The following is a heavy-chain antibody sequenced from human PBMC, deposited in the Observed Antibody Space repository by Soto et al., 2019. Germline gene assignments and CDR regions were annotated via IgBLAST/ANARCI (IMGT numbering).Heavy chain of an antibody. V-gene: IGHV3-23*01. CDR1: AFTFNNYA. CDR3: AKSRYSDISGDFYDY. CDR2: IGGSGRTT. Sequence: GGSLRLSCAASAFTFNNYAMSWVRQAPGKGLEWVSGIGGSGRTTYYADSVKGRFTISRDNSSNTLFLQMNSLRAEDTAVYYCAKSRYSDISGDFYDYWGQGTLVTVSS. D-gene: IGHD3-22*01. J-gene: IGHJ4*02.